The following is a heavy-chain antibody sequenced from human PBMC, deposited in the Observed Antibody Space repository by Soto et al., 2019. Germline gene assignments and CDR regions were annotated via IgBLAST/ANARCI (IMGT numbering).Heavy chain of an antibody. CDR2: IYGTGST. Sequence: PGGSLRLSCAASGFIVSSNYMSWVRQAPGKALEWVSVIYGTGSTFYADSVRGRVTISRDNSKNTLYLQMSSLSAEDTAVYYCARGEDYGDYFDYWGQGTLVTVSS. D-gene: IGHD4-17*01. CDR3: ARGEDYGDYFDY. J-gene: IGHJ4*02. CDR1: GFIVSSNY. V-gene: IGHV3-53*01.